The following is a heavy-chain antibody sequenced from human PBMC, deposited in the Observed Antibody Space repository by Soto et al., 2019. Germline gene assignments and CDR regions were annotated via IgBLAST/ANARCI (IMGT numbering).Heavy chain of an antibody. CDR2: ISGSGGST. J-gene: IGHJ4*02. V-gene: IGHV3-23*01. D-gene: IGHD1-26*01. CDR1: GFTFSSYA. Sequence: EVQLLESGGGLVPGGSLRLSCAASGFTFSSYAMSWVRQAPGKGLEWVSLISGSGGSTYYADSVKGRFTISRDNSKNTLYRQMDSMRAEDTAVYFCAKDHSGGHGDFEYWGQGTLVTVSS. CDR3: AKDHSGGHGDFEY.